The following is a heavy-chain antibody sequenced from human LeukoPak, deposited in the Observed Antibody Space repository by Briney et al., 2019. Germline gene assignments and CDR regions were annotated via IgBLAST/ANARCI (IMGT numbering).Heavy chain of an antibody. CDR3: AKDSIGYGDLPTNFDY. D-gene: IGHD4-17*01. CDR2: ISGSGGST. CDR1: GFTFSDYA. J-gene: IGHJ4*02. V-gene: IGHV3-23*01. Sequence: PGGSLRLSCAASGFTFSDYAMHWVRQAPGKGLEWVSAISGSGGSTYYADSVKGRFTISRDNSKNTLYLQMNSLRAEDTALYYCAKDSIGYGDLPTNFDYWGQGTLVTVSS.